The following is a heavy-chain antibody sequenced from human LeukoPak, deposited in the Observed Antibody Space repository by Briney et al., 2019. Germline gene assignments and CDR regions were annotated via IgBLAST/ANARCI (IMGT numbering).Heavy chain of an antibody. CDR1: EFTFSSYE. CDR2: ISSRGSTI. CDR3: ALEKASTTGTTDYDY. J-gene: IGHJ4*02. D-gene: IGHD1-1*01. V-gene: IGHV3-48*03. Sequence: GGSLRLSYAASEFTFSSYEMNWVRQAPGKGLEWVSYISSRGSTILYADSVKGRFTISRDNAKNSLFLQMNSLRAGDRAVYYCALEKASTTGTTDYDYWGQGTLVTVSS.